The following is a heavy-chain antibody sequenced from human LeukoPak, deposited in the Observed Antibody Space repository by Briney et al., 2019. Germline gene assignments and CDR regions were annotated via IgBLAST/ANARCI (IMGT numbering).Heavy chain of an antibody. Sequence: SETLSLTCTVSGGSISSGDYYWSWIRQPPGKGLEWIGYIYHSGSTYYNPSLKSRVTISVDRSKNQFSLKLSSVTAADTAVYYCANADRFCSGGSCPVPDAFDFWGQGTMVTVSS. CDR2: IYHSGST. CDR1: GGSISSGDYY. CDR3: ANADRFCSGGSCPVPDAFDF. J-gene: IGHJ3*01. V-gene: IGHV4-30-2*01. D-gene: IGHD2-15*01.